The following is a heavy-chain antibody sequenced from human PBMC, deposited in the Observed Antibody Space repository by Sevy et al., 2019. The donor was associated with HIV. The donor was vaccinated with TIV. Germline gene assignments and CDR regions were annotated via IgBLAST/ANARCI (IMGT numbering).Heavy chain of an antibody. CDR3: ARDRGIPHYYYGMDV. CDR1: GYSFTTYW. Sequence: GESLKISCKGSGYSFTTYWIGWVRQMPGKGLEWMGIIFPGDSDTRYSPSCKGQVTISADNSISTAYLQWSSLKASHTAIYYCARDRGIPHYYYGMDVWGQGTTVTVSS. J-gene: IGHJ6*02. CDR2: IFPGDSDT. V-gene: IGHV5-51*01. D-gene: IGHD1-26*01.